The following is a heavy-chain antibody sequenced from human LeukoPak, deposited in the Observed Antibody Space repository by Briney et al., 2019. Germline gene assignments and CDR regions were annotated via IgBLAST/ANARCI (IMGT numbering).Heavy chain of an antibody. J-gene: IGHJ5*02. CDR1: GFTFSSYA. V-gene: IGHV3-30-3*01. CDR3: ARGYQRNWFDP. Sequence: GGSLRLSCAASGFTFSSYAMHWVRQAPGKGLEWVAVISYDGSNKYYADSVKGRFTISRDNSKNTLYLQMNSLRAEDTAVYYWARGYQRNWFDPWGQGTLVTVSS. D-gene: IGHD2-2*01. CDR2: ISYDGSNK.